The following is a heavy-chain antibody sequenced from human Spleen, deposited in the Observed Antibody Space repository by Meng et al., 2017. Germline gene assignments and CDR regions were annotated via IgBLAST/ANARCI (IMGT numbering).Heavy chain of an antibody. D-gene: IGHD2-2*01. J-gene: IGHJ4*02. Sequence: GESLKISCAASGFTFSSYAMHWVRQAPGKGLEWVAVISYDGSNKYYADSVKGRFTISRDNSKNTLYLQMNSLRAEDTAVYYCARDPIKVVPAAIFYYFDYWGQGTLVTVSS. CDR2: ISYDGSNK. V-gene: IGHV3-30*04. CDR1: GFTFSSYA. CDR3: ARDPIKVVPAAIFYYFDY.